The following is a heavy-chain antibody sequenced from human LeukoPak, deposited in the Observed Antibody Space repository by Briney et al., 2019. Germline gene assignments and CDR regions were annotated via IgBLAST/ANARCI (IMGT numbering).Heavy chain of an antibody. CDR2: IESKIDGGTT. D-gene: IGHD6-6*01. Sequence: GGSLRLSCAASGFTFSNAWMSWVRQAPGKGLEWVGRIESKIDGGTTDYAAPVKCRFTISRDDSKNTLYLQMNSLKTEDTAVYYCATSTGGSSFDAFDFWGRGTMVTVSS. J-gene: IGHJ3*01. CDR1: GFTFSNAW. CDR3: ATSTGGSSFDAFDF. V-gene: IGHV3-15*04.